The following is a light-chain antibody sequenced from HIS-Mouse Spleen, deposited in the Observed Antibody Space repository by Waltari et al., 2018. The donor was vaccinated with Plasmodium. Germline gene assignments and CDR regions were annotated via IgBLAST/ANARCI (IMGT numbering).Light chain of an antibody. J-gene: IGLJ2*01. CDR2: EGS. V-gene: IGLV2-23*01. CDR1: SRDVGSYNL. CDR3: CSYAGSSTV. Sequence: QSALTQPASVSGSPGQSITISCTGTSRDVGSYNLVSWYQQRPGKAPKLLIYEGSKRPSGVSNRFSGSKSGNTASLTISGLQAEDEADYYCCSYAGSSTVFGGGTKLTVL.